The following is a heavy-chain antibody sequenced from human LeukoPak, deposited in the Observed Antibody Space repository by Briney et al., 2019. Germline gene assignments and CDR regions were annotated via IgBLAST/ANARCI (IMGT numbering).Heavy chain of an antibody. Sequence: GGSLRLSCAASGFTFSSYEMNWVRQAPGKGLEWVSYISSSGSTIYYADSVKGRFTNSRDNAKNSLYLQMNSLRAEDTAVYYCASSNSTVTNLITYNWFDPWGQGTLVTVSS. CDR3: ASSNSTVTNLITYNWFDP. D-gene: IGHD4-17*01. J-gene: IGHJ5*02. CDR2: ISSSGSTI. V-gene: IGHV3-48*03. CDR1: GFTFSSYE.